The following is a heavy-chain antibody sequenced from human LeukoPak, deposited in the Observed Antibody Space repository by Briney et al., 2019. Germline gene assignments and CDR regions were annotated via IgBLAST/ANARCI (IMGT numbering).Heavy chain of an antibody. CDR1: GDSVSSNSAA. V-gene: IGHV6-1*01. CDR2: TYYGSKWYN. CDR3: AREEQGGDLFDY. Sequence: SQTLSLTCAISGDSVSSNSAAWSWIRQFPSRGLEWLGRTYYGSKWYNDYAVSVKSRITINPDTSKNQFSLHLNSVTPEDTAVYYCAREEQGGDLFDYWGQGSLVTVSS. J-gene: IGHJ4*02. D-gene: IGHD2-21*02.